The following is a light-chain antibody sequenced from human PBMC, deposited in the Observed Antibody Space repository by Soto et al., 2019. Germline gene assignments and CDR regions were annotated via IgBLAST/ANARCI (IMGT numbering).Light chain of an antibody. CDR1: SSDVGTYNY. CDR3: SSYTASSTSVI. J-gene: IGLJ2*01. CDR2: DVS. Sequence: QSALTQPASVSGSPGQSITISCTGTSSDVGTYNYVSWYQQHPGKAPKVMIYDVSNRSSGVSNRFSGSKSGNTASLTISGLQAEDEADYYCSSYTASSTSVIFGGGTKLTVL. V-gene: IGLV2-14*03.